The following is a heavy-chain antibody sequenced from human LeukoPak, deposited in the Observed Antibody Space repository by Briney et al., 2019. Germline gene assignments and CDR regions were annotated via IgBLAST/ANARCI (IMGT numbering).Heavy chain of an antibody. CDR1: GFIFGNCP. D-gene: IGHD1-1*01. CDR2: ITASGGTT. J-gene: IGHJ1*01. V-gene: IGHV3-23*01. CDR3: ARALSQELIRYSQD. Sequence: GGSLRLSCAASGFIFGNCPMSWVRQAPGKGLEWVSVITASGGTTYYADSVKGRFTISRDNSKNMLYLQMNSLRADDTAVYYCARALSQELIRYSQDWGQGTLVSVSS.